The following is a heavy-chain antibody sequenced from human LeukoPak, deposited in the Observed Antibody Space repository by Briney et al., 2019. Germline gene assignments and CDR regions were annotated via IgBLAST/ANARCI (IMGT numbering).Heavy chain of an antibody. CDR1: GSTFSSYS. V-gene: IGHV3-21*01. CDR3: ARDAADYYDSSGYSCDY. J-gene: IGHJ4*02. D-gene: IGHD3-22*01. CDR2: TSSSSSYI. Sequence: GGSLRLSCAASGSTFSSYSMNWVRQAPGKGLEWVSSTSSSSSYIYYADSVKGRFTISRDNAKNSLYLQMNSLRAEDTAVYYCARDAADYYDSSGYSCDYWGQGTLVTVSS.